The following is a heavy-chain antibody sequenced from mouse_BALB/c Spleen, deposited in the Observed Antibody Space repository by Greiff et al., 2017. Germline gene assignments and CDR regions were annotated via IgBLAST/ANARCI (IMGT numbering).Heavy chain of an antibody. Sequence: DVHLVESGGGLVKPGGSLKLSCAASGFTFSDYYMYWVRQTPEKRLEWVATISDGGSYTYYPDSVKGRFTISRDNAKNNLYLQMSSLKSEDTAMYYCARGSRGFAYWGQGTLVTVAA. CDR2: ISDGGSYT. CDR3: ARGSRGFAY. J-gene: IGHJ3*01. V-gene: IGHV5-4*02. CDR1: GFTFSDYY.